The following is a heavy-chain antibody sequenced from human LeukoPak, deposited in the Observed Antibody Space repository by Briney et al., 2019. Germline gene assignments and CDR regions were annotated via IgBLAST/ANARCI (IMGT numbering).Heavy chain of an antibody. V-gene: IGHV3-33*01. CDR2: IWYDGSNK. D-gene: IGHD4-11*01. Sequence: GGSLRLSCAASGFTFSSYGMHWVRQAPGKGLEWVAVIWYDGSNKYYADSVKGRFTISRDNSKNTLYLQMNSLRAEDTAVCYCARLFNDYSSWFDPWGQGTLVTVSS. J-gene: IGHJ5*02. CDR3: ARLFNDYSSWFDP. CDR1: GFTFSSYG.